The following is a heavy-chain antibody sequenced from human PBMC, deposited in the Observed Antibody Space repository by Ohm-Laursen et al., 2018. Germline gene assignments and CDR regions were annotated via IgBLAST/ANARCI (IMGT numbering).Heavy chain of an antibody. CDR1: GGSIRSYY. CDR2: VYSSGKT. CDR3: ARGPSQDTFDI. V-gene: IGHV4-4*07. Sequence: TLSLTCTVSGGSIRSYYWSWIRQPAGKGLEWIGRVYSSGKTKYNPSLNSRVTVSIDTSKNQLSLSLSSVTAADTAVYYCARGPSQDTFDIWGQGTMVTVSS. J-gene: IGHJ3*02.